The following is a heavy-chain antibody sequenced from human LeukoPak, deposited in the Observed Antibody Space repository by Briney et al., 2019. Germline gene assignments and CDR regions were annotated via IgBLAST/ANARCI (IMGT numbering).Heavy chain of an antibody. V-gene: IGHV1-18*01. D-gene: IGHD3-22*01. J-gene: IGHJ4*02. CDR2: ISAYNGNT. Sequence: GASVKVSCKASGYTFTSYGISWVRQAPGQGLEWMGWISAYNGNTNYAQKLQGRVTMTTDTSTRTACMELRSLRSDDTAVYYCARDLGGYYDSSGYYHHFDYWGQGTLVTVSS. CDR1: GYTFTSYG. CDR3: ARDLGGYYDSSGYYHHFDY.